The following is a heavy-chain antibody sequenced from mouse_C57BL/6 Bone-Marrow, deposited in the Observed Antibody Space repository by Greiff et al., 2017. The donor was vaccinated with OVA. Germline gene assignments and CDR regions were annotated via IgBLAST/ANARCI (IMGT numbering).Heavy chain of an antibody. CDR2: IDPSDSYT. J-gene: IGHJ4*01. D-gene: IGHD1-1*01. CDR1: GYTFTSYW. V-gene: IGHV1-50*01. CDR3: ARFITTVVAP. Sequence: VKLQQPGAELVKPGASVKLSCKASGYTFTSYWMQWVKQRPGQGLEWIGEIDPSDSYTNYNQKFKGKATLTVDTSSSTAYMQLSSLTSEDSAVYYCARFITTVVAPWGQGTSVTVSS.